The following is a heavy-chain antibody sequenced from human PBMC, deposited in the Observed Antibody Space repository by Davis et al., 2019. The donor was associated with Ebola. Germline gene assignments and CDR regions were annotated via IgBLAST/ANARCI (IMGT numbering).Heavy chain of an antibody. CDR3: ARAPLYDYYYGMDV. Sequence: GESLKISCSASGFTFSSYAMHWVRQAPGKGLEYVSAISSNGGSTYYADSVKGRFTISRDNSKNTLYLQMNSLRAEDTAVYYCARAPLYDYYYGMDVWGQGTTVTVSS. J-gene: IGHJ6*02. CDR2: ISSNGGST. V-gene: IGHV3-64*04. CDR1: GFTFSSYA. D-gene: IGHD3-16*01.